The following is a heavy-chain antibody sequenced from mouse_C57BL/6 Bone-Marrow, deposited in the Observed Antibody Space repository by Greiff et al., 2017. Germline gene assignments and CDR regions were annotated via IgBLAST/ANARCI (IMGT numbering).Heavy chain of an antibody. V-gene: IGHV1-69*01. D-gene: IGHD1-2*01. Sequence: QVQLQQPGAELVMPGASVKLSCKASGYTFTSYWMHWVKQRPGQGLEWIGEIDPSDSYTNYNQKFKGKSTLTVDKSSSTAYMQLSSLTSEDSAVYYCARLLRPYYYAMDYWGQGTSVTVSS. CDR2: IDPSDSYT. J-gene: IGHJ4*01. CDR1: GYTFTSYW. CDR3: ARLLRPYYYAMDY.